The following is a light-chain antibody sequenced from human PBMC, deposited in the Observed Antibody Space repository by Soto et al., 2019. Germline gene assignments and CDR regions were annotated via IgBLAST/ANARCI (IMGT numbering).Light chain of an antibody. V-gene: IGKV1-5*01. CDR1: QSISTW. CDR2: DAS. CDR3: QQYHSYPWT. Sequence: DIQMTQSPSTLSASVGDRVTITCRASQSISTWLAWYQQKPGKAPKVLIYDASRLESGVPSRFSGSGSGTDFTLTIRSMQTADFANYSCQQYHSYPWTFGQGTKVDIK. J-gene: IGKJ1*01.